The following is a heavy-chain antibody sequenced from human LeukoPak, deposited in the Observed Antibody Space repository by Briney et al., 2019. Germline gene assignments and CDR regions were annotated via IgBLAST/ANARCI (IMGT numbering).Heavy chain of an antibody. Sequence: GGSLRLSCAASGFTFSSYAMSWVRQAPGKGLEWVSAISGSGGSTYYADSVKGRFTISRDNSKNTLYLQMNSLRDEDTAVYYCARDVCTGWLIKYFFDYWGQGSLVTVSS. D-gene: IGHD6-19*01. CDR3: ARDVCTGWLIKYFFDY. J-gene: IGHJ4*02. CDR1: GFTFSSYA. CDR2: ISGSGGST. V-gene: IGHV3-23*01.